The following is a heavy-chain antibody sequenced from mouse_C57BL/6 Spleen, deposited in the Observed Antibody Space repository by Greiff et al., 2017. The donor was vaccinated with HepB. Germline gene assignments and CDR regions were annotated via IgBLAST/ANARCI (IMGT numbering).Heavy chain of an antibody. CDR3: AREDWAGAMDY. D-gene: IGHD4-1*01. V-gene: IGHV5-4*01. Sequence: EVMLVESGGGLVKPGGSLKLSCAASGFTFSSYAMSWVRQTPEKRLEWVATISDGGSYTYYPDNVKGRFTISRDNAKNNLYLQMSHLKSEDTAMYYCAREDWAGAMDYWGQGTSVTVSS. CDR1: GFTFSSYA. J-gene: IGHJ4*01. CDR2: ISDGGSYT.